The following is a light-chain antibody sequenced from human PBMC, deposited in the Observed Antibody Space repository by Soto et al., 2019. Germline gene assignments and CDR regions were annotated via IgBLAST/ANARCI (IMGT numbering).Light chain of an antibody. CDR3: MQVTNFPYT. J-gene: IGKJ2*01. Sequence: DIVLTQTPLFSPVTLGQPASISCRSSQSLVHSDGNTYLSWLQQRPGQPPRLLIYKISNRNFGVPYRFSGSGAGTTFTLRISRVEADNVGIYYCMQVTNFPYTFDQGSNLEI. CDR2: KIS. V-gene: IGKV2-24*01. CDR1: QSLVHSDGNTY.